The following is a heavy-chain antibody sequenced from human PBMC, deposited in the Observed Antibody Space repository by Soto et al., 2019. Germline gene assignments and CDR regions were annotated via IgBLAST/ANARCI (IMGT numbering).Heavy chain of an antibody. Sequence: ASVKVSCKASGFTFTSYGFSWVRQAPGQGLEWMGWISAYNGHKNYAQKFQDRVTLTTDTSTSTVYMELRSLISDDTAVYYCARWQDGSYWPPGVDFWGQGTLVTVSS. V-gene: IGHV1-18*01. J-gene: IGHJ4*02. CDR1: GFTFTSYG. CDR2: ISAYNGHK. CDR3: ARWQDGSYWPPGVDF. D-gene: IGHD1-26*01.